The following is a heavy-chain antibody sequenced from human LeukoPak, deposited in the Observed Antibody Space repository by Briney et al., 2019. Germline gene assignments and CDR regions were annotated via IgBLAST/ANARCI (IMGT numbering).Heavy chain of an antibody. Sequence: ASVKVSCKTSGYTFTSYGISWVRQARGQGLEWMGWISAYTGKTKYAQKFQGRVTITADESTSTAYMELSSLRSEDTAVYYCARPRYCSSTSCYRLDYWGQGTLVTVSS. CDR1: GYTFTSYG. V-gene: IGHV1-18*01. CDR2: ISAYTGKT. J-gene: IGHJ4*02. D-gene: IGHD2-2*02. CDR3: ARPRYCSSTSCYRLDY.